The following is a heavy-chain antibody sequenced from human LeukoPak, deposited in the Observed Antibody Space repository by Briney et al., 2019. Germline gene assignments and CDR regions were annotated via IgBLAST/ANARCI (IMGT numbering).Heavy chain of an antibody. CDR1: GGSISSYY. J-gene: IGHJ4*02. V-gene: IGHV4-4*07. D-gene: IGHD3-10*01. Sequence: SETLPLTCTVSGGSISSYYWSWIRQPAGKGLEWIGRIYTSGSTNYNPSLKSRVTMSVDTSKNQFSLKLSSVTAADTAVYYCARGNVLLWFGELLYYFDYWGQGTLVTVSS. CDR3: ARGNVLLWFGELLYYFDY. CDR2: IYTSGST.